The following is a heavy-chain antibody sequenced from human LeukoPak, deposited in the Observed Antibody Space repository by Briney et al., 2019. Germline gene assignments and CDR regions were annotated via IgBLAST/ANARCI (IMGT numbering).Heavy chain of an antibody. J-gene: IGHJ6*02. CDR3: ARVPSIYYYGMDV. CDR2: IYYSGST. D-gene: IGHD2-21*01. CDR1: GGSISSYY. V-gene: IGHV4-59*08. Sequence: PSETLSLTCTVSGGSISSYYWSWIRRPPGKGLEWIGYIYYSGSTNYNPSLKSRVTISVDTSKNQFSLKLSSVTAADTAVYYCARVPSIYYYGMDVWGQGTTVTVSS.